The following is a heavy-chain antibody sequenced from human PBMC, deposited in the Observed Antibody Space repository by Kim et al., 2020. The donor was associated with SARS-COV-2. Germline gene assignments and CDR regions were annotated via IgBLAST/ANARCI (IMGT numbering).Heavy chain of an antibody. V-gene: IGHV3-49*03. CDR2: IRSKAYGGTT. J-gene: IGHJ4*02. CDR1: GFTFGDYA. D-gene: IGHD3-9*01. CDR3: TREGTYYDILTGYYPVWGFDY. Sequence: GGSLRLSCTASGFTFGDYAMSWFRQAPGKGLEWVGFIRSKAYGGTTEYAASVKGRFTISRDDSKSIAYLQMNSLKTEDTAVYYCTREGTYYDILTGYYPVWGFDYWGQGTLVTVSS.